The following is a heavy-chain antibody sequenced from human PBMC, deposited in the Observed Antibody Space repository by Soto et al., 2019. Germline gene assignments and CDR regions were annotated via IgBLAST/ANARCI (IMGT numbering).Heavy chain of an antibody. D-gene: IGHD6-13*01. CDR3: AGSIAAAGTSWYFDL. V-gene: IGHV3-23*01. J-gene: IGHJ2*01. CDR2: ISGSGGST. CDR1: GFTFSSYA. Sequence: EVQLLESGGGLVQPGGSLRLSCAASGFTFSSYAMSWVRQAPGKGLEWVSAISGSGGSTYYADSVKGRFTISRDNSKNTLYLQMNSLRAEDTAVYYWAGSIAAAGTSWYFDLWGRGTLVTVSS.